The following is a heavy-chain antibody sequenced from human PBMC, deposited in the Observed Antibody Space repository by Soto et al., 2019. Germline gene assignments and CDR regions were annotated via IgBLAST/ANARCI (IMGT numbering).Heavy chain of an antibody. D-gene: IGHD2-15*01. Sequence: EVQLVESGGGLVQPGGSPRLSCAASGFTFSSYSMNWVRQAPGKGLEWVSYISSSSSTIYYADSVKGRFTISRDNAKNSLYLQMNSLRAEDTAVYYCAIAGGLVAATPEYYYYYMDVWGKGSTVTVSS. J-gene: IGHJ6*03. V-gene: IGHV3-48*01. CDR3: AIAGGLVAATPEYYYYYMDV. CDR1: GFTFSSYS. CDR2: ISSSSSTI.